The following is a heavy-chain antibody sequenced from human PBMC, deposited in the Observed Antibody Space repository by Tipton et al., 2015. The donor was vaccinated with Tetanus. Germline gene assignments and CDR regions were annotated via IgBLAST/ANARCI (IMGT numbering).Heavy chain of an antibody. D-gene: IGHD2-2*02. CDR3: ARRGRHTQDAFDI. V-gene: IGHV1-2*01. J-gene: IGHJ3*02. Sequence: QSGAEVKKPGSSVKVSCKASGGTFTNYALSWVRQAPGQGLEWVGGINPDNDGTFYAQKFQGRVTITRDTSISTTFLELSSLRIDDTVVYYCARRGRHTQDAFDIWGQGTMVTVSS. CDR1: GGTFTNYA. CDR2: INPDNDGT.